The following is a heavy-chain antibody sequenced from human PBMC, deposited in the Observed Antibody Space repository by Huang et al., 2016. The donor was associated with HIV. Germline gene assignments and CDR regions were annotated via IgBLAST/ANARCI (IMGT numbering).Heavy chain of an antibody. CDR1: GFTFSDYY. Sequence: QVQLVESGGGLVKPGGSLRLSCAASGFTFSDYYMSWIRQHPGKWLWWVSYISSSGDTIYHADSGKGRFTSSRDNAKNSLYLQMNSLRAEDTAVYNCARDSGDPLLTGDGMDVWGQGTTVTVSS. CDR2: ISSSGDTI. V-gene: IGHV3-11*01. D-gene: IGHD7-27*01. J-gene: IGHJ6*02. CDR3: ARDSGDPLLTGDGMDV.